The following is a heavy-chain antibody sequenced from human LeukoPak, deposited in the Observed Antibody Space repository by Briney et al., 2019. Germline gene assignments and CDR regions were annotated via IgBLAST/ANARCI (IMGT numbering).Heavy chain of an antibody. D-gene: IGHD3-22*01. J-gene: IGHJ5*02. Sequence: GASVKVSCKASGGTFSSYAISWVRQAPGQGLKWMGRIIPIFGIANYAQKFQGRVTITADKSTSTAYMELSSLRSEDTAVYYCARDQDYDSSGPSWFDPWGQGTLVTVSS. CDR2: IIPIFGIA. V-gene: IGHV1-69*04. CDR1: GGTFSSYA. CDR3: ARDQDYDSSGPSWFDP.